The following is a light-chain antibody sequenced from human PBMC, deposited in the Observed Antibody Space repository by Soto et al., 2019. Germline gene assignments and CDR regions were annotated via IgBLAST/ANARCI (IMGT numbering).Light chain of an antibody. V-gene: IGKV1-13*02. CDR1: QDIRGA. J-gene: IGKJ5*01. CDR3: QQFTTYPMT. CDR2: DVS. Sequence: IQLTQSPSSLSAYVGDRVTITCRASQDIRGALAWYQQKPGKAPKLLIYDVSSLQSGVPSRFSGSGSGTDFTLTISSLQPEDFAIYYCQQFTTYPMTFGQGTGLEIK.